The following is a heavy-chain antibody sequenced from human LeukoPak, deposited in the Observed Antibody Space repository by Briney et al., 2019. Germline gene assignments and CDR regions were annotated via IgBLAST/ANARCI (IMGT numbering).Heavy chain of an antibody. CDR2: MNPNSGNT. Sequence: ASVKVSCKASGYTFTSYDINWVRQATGQGLEWMGWMNPNSGNTGYAQKFQGRVTITRNTSISTAYMELRSLGSEDTAVYYCARVKRWLQLQPFDYWGQGTLVTVSS. CDR3: ARVKRWLQLQPFDY. J-gene: IGHJ4*02. D-gene: IGHD5-24*01. V-gene: IGHV1-8*01. CDR1: GYTFTSYD.